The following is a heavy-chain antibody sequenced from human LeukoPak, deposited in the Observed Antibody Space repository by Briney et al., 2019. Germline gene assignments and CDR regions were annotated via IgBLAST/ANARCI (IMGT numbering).Heavy chain of an antibody. Sequence: GGSLRLSCAASGFTFSSYSINWVRQAPGKGLEWVSSISSSSSYIYYADSVKGRFTISRDNAKNSLYLQMNSLRAEDTAVYYCARDLITMVRGVVHYYYYGMDVWGQGTTVTVSS. CDR2: ISSSSSYI. D-gene: IGHD3-10*01. CDR1: GFTFSSYS. CDR3: ARDLITMVRGVVHYYYYGMDV. V-gene: IGHV3-21*01. J-gene: IGHJ6*02.